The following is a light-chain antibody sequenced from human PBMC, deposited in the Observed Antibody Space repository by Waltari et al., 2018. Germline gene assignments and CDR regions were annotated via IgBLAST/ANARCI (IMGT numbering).Light chain of an antibody. CDR1: QSLLHSNGYNY. CDR3: MQSLRALWT. J-gene: IGKJ1*01. Sequence: DIVVTQSPLSLPVTPGEPASISCRSSQSLLHSNGYNYLDWYLQKPGQSPQLLIYLGANRASGVPDRVSGSGAGTDFTLKISRVEAEEVGVYYCMQSLRALWTFGQGTKVEIK. CDR2: LGA. V-gene: IGKV2-28*01.